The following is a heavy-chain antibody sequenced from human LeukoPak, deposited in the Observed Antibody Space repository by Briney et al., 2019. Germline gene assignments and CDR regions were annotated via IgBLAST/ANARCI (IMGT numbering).Heavy chain of an antibody. CDR3: ARSSGTGTFSY. CDR1: GDSTSRSTYY. D-gene: IGHD6-25*01. Sequence: SETLSLTCTVSGDSTSRSTYYWAWIRQPPGKGLEWIGSVYYGRSPYFNPSLESRATISVDTSKNHFSLKMSSVTAADTAVYYCARSSGTGTFSYWGQGTLVTVSS. CDR2: VYYGRSP. J-gene: IGHJ4*02. V-gene: IGHV4-39*02.